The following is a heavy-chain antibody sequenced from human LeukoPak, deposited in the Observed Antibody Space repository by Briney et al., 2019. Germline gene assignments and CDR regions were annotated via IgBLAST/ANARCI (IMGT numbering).Heavy chain of an antibody. V-gene: IGHV4-4*02. CDR3: AREGGPYRPLDY. CDR2: VNLQGST. Sequence: RSETLSLTCGVPGGSIMNTNWWPWVRQPPPKGLVWIGEVNLQGSTNYNPSLKSRVAISVDKSENHISLKLTSVTAADTAVYYCAREGGPYRPLDYSGQGTLVTVAS. J-gene: IGHJ4*02. CDR1: GGSIMNTNW.